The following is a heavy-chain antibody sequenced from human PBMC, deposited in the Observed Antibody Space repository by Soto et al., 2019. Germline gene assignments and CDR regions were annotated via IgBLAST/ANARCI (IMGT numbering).Heavy chain of an antibody. V-gene: IGHV3-48*01. J-gene: IGHJ6*03. D-gene: IGHD6-6*01. CDR1: GFTFSSYS. Sequence: GGSLRLSCAASGFTFSSYSMNWVRQAPGKGLEWVSYISSSSSTIYYADSVKGRFTISRDNAKNSLYLQMNSLRAEDTAVYYCARAPPHTIAARPYYYYYYYMDVWGKGTTVTVSS. CDR3: ARAPPHTIAARPYYYYYYYMDV. CDR2: ISSSSSTI.